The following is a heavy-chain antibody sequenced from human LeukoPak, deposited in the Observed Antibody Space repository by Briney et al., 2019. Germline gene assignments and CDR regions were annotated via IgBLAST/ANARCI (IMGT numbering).Heavy chain of an antibody. Sequence: PGGSLRLSCAASGFTFSSYAMSWVRQAPGKGLEWVSGISWNSGSIGYADSVKGRFTISRDNAKNSLYLQMNSLRTEDTAVYYCARDENGYSGSRGMDVWGQGTTVTVSS. J-gene: IGHJ6*02. CDR1: GFTFSSYA. D-gene: IGHD5-12*01. V-gene: IGHV3-20*04. CDR3: ARDENGYSGSRGMDV. CDR2: ISWNSGSI.